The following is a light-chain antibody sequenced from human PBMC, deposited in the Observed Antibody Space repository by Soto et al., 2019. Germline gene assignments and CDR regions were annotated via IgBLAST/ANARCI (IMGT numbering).Light chain of an antibody. Sequence: EIVMTQSPATLSVSPGERATLSCRASQSVSSNLAWYQQRPGQAPRLLIYGASTRATGIPARFSGSGSGTAFTLTISSLQSEDFAVYYCQQYNKWPLFTFGPGTRVDSK. CDR1: QSVSSN. J-gene: IGKJ3*01. CDR3: QQYNKWPLFT. CDR2: GAS. V-gene: IGKV3-15*01.